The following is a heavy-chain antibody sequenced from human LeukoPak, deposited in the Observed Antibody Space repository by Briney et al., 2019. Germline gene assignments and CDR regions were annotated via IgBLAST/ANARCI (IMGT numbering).Heavy chain of an antibody. D-gene: IGHD1-1*01. CDR2: ISNDGSKK. CDR1: GFTFSSYG. J-gene: IGHJ4*02. Sequence: PGGSLRLSCAASGFTFSSYGMHWVRQAPGKGLDWVAVISNDGSKKYYADSVKGRFTISRDNAKNSLYLQMDSLRVEDTAVYYCAKGKRYPDYWGQGTLVTVSS. V-gene: IGHV3-30*18. CDR3: AKGKRYPDY.